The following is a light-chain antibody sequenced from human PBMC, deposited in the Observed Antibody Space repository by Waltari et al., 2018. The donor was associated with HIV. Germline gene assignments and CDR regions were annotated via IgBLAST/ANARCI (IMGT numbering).Light chain of an antibody. V-gene: IGKV3-20*01. CDR1: QSANNNY. Sequence: VLTQSPGTLSLSPRERATLTCRASQSANNNYLAWCQKKPGPAPWVLIYGASYRATGISDRFTASGAETDFTLTISRLEPEDSAVYCCQKYGDAPRTFGHGTKVEIK. J-gene: IGKJ1*01. CDR2: GAS. CDR3: QKYGDAPRT.